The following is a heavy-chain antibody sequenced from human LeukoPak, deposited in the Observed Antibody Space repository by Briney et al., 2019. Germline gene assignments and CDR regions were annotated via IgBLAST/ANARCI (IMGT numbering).Heavy chain of an antibody. J-gene: IGHJ2*01. D-gene: IGHD4-17*01. CDR1: GGSIGTSGYY. Sequence: PSETLSLTCTVSGGSIGTSGYYWGWIRQPPGKGLEWIGEINHSGSTNYNPSLESRVTISVDTSKNQFSLKLSSVTAADTAVYYCARGPYGDYLPFWGRGTLVTVSS. CDR3: ARGPYGDYLPF. V-gene: IGHV4-34*01. CDR2: INHSGST.